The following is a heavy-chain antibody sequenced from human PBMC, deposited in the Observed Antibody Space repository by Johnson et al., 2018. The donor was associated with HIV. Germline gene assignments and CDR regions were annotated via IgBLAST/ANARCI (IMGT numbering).Heavy chain of an antibody. V-gene: IGHV3-23*04. D-gene: IGHD3-10*01. CDR1: GLTFKNFA. J-gene: IGHJ3*02. CDR3: AKGGGYYYSEYGFDI. Sequence: EVQLVESGGGLVQPGGSLRLSCAASGLTFKNFAMSWVRQAPGKGLEWVSVIRGSGGSGYYADFAKGRFTVSRDNSKNTLDLHMNSLRSEDTAVYYCAKGGGYYYSEYGFDIWGQGTMVIVSS. CDR2: IRGSGGSG.